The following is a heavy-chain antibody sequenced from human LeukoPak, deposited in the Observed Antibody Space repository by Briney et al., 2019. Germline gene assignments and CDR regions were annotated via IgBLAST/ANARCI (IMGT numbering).Heavy chain of an antibody. Sequence: ASVKVSCKASGYTFTGYYIHWVRQAHGQGLEWIGWINPNNGGTNYAQKFQDRVTMTGDTSITTAYMELSRLTSDDTAVYYCARDQNFHGSGGYYGIDCWGQGTLVTVSS. D-gene: IGHD3-22*01. J-gene: IGHJ4*02. CDR3: ARDQNFHGSGGYYGIDC. V-gene: IGHV1-2*02. CDR1: GYTFTGYY. CDR2: INPNNGGT.